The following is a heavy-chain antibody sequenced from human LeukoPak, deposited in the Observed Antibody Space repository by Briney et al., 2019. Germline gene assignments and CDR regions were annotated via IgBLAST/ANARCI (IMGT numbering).Heavy chain of an antibody. V-gene: IGHV3-30*04. D-gene: IGHD4/OR15-4a*01. Sequence: RGRSLRLSCATSGFTFSRYAMQWVRQAPGKGLEWVAVISSDGNLIFYADSVKGRFTISRDNSKNTVYLQMNSLRAEDTAVFYCAREEYDYALGALDVWGQGTTVSVSS. CDR2: ISSDGNLI. CDR1: GFTFSRYA. CDR3: AREEYDYALGALDV. J-gene: IGHJ6*02.